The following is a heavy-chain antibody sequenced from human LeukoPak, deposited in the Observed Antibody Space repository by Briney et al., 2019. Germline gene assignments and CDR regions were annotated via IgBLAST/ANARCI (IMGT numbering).Heavy chain of an antibody. J-gene: IGHJ4*02. Sequence: GGSLRLSCAASGFTFSSYWMHWVRQAPGKGLVWVSRINSDGSSTSYADSVKGRFTISRDNAKNTLYLQMNSLRAEDTAIYYCVRNQWLVQYFYFDYWGQGTLVTVAS. D-gene: IGHD6-19*01. CDR1: GFTFSSYW. CDR3: VRNQWLVQYFYFDY. CDR2: INSDGSST. V-gene: IGHV3-74*01.